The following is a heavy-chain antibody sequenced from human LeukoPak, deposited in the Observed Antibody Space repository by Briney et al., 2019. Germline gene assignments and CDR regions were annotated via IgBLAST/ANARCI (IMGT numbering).Heavy chain of an antibody. Sequence: GGSLRLSCAASGFTFSSYGMSWVRQAPGKGLEWVSAISGSGGSTYYADSVKGRFTISRDNSKNTLYLQTNSLRAEDTAVYYCAKAALPGIAAAGTTKWGQGTLVTVSS. J-gene: IGHJ4*02. V-gene: IGHV3-23*01. CDR1: GFTFSSYG. D-gene: IGHD6-13*01. CDR3: AKAALPGIAAAGTTK. CDR2: ISGSGGST.